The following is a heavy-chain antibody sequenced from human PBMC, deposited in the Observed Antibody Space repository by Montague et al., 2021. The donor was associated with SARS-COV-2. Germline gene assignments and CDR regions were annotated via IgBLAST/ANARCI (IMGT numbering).Heavy chain of an antibody. J-gene: IGHJ3*02. Sequence: SETLSLTCTVSGGSISSYYWSWIRQPPGKGLEWIGYIYYSGSTNYNPSLKSRVTISVDASKNQFSLKLISVTAADTAVYYCARGIGGMGNACDIWGQGTMVTVSS. CDR2: IYYSGST. V-gene: IGHV4-59*13. CDR3: ARGIGGMGNACDI. CDR1: GGSISSYY. D-gene: IGHD7-27*01.